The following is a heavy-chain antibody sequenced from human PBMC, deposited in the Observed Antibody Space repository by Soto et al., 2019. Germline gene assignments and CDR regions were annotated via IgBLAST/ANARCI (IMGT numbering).Heavy chain of an antibody. V-gene: IGHV3-23*01. J-gene: IGHJ4*02. CDR3: AKDHPVIEVVKVFEY. CDR1: GFSFISYA. Sequence: GGSLRLSCAASGFSFISYAMSWVRQAPGKGLDWVSAISGSGTKTHYADSVKGRFTISRDNSKNTLYLQMNSLRAEDTAVYYCAKDHPVIEVVKVFEYWGRGALVTVSS. CDR2: ISGSGTKT. D-gene: IGHD3-22*01.